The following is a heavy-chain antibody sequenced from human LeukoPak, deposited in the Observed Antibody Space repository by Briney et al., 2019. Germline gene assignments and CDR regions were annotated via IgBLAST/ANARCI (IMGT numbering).Heavy chain of an antibody. CDR2: ISGSGGST. CDR3: AKVVPGSPYFDY. Sequence: DPGGSLRLSCAASGFTFSSYAMNWVRQAPGKGLEWVSAISGSGGSTYYADSVKGRFTISRDNSKNTLYLQMNSLRAEDTAVYYCAKVVPGSPYFDYWGQGTLVTVSS. D-gene: IGHD3-10*01. J-gene: IGHJ4*02. V-gene: IGHV3-23*01. CDR1: GFTFSSYA.